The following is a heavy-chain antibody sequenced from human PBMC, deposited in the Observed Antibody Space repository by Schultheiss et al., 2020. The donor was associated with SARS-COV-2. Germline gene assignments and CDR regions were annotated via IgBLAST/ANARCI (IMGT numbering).Heavy chain of an antibody. CDR2: ISNDGGST. CDR3: TTDIVATTVFY. J-gene: IGHJ4*02. V-gene: IGHV3-64*04. CDR1: GFKFSDYT. D-gene: IGHD5-12*01. Sequence: GGSLRLSCSASGFKFSDYTIQCVRQAPGKGLEYVSAISNDGGSTHYADSVKGRFTISRDNSKNTLYLQMNSLKTEDTAVYYCTTDIVATTVFYWGQGTLVTVSS.